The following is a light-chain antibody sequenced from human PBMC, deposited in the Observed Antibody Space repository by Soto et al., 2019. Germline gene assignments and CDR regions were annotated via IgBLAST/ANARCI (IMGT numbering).Light chain of an antibody. CDR2: DAS. J-gene: IGKJ1*01. V-gene: IGKV1-5*01. CDR3: QQYGGSRA. CDR1: QSISSW. Sequence: DIQMTQSPSSLSASVRDRVTITFRASQSISSWLAWSQPKPGKAPXXLIYDASSLESGVPSRFSGSGSGTDFTLTISRLAPEDFAVYYCQQYGGSRAFGQGTQVDIK.